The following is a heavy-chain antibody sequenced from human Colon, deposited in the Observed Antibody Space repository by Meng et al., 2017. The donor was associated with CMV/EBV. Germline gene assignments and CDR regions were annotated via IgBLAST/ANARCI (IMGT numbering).Heavy chain of an antibody. Sequence: GGSLRLSCAASGFNFNNNWMHWVRQAPGGGLVWLSRIYRDGSDIIYADSVKGRFTVSRDNDRNIIYLQMNNLGDEDTAVYYCTRDTPHNAFDPWGQGALVTVSS. D-gene: IGHD2-15*01. CDR2: IYRDGSDI. J-gene: IGHJ5*02. CDR3: TRDTPHNAFDP. V-gene: IGHV3-74*01. CDR1: GFNFNNNW.